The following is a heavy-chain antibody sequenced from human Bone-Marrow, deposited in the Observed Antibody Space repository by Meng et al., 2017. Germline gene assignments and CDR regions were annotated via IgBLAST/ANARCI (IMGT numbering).Heavy chain of an antibody. J-gene: IGHJ4*02. Sequence: QLQLQESGPGLVKPSGTLSLTCAVSGDSISSDIWWSWVRQPPGKGLEWIGEVYHRGDTNYNPSLKSRVVISVDRSKNQFSLNLSSVTAADTAVYYCGRDQGRQLINHWGQGTLVTVSS. CDR3: GRDQGRQLINH. CDR1: GDSISSDIW. CDR2: VYHRGDT. D-gene: IGHD1-1*01. V-gene: IGHV4-4*02.